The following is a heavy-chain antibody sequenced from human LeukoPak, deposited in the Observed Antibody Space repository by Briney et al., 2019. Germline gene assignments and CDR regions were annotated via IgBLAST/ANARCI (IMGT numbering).Heavy chain of an antibody. V-gene: IGHV1-69*04. CDR2: IVPLVGIP. Sequence: SVKVSCKASGGTFSTYAITWVRRAPGQGLEWVGRIVPLVGIPNYAQKFQDRVTITADKFTNTAYMEMSILRSDDTAVYYCGRQYYYDNTGYVDLWGQGTLVTVSS. CDR3: GRQYYYDNTGYVDL. J-gene: IGHJ4*02. CDR1: GGTFSTYA. D-gene: IGHD3-22*01.